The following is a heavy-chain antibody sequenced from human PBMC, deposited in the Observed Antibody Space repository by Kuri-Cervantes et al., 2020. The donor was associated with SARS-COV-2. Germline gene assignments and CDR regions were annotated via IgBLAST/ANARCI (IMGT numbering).Heavy chain of an antibody. CDR2: INSDGSST. CDR1: GFTFSSYW. V-gene: IGHV3-74*01. Sequence: GESLKISCAASGFTFSSYWIHWVRQAPGKGLVWVSRINSDGSSTSYADSVKGRFTISRDNAKNTLYLQMNSLRAEDTAVYYCARDPVTPGYYYYYGMDVWGQGTTVTVSS. D-gene: IGHD4-23*01. CDR3: ARDPVTPGYYYYYGMDV. J-gene: IGHJ6*02.